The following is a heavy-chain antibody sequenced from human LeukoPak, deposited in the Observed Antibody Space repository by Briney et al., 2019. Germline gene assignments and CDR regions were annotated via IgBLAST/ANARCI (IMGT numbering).Heavy chain of an antibody. Sequence: GGSLRLSCAASGFTFSSYWMRWVRQAPGKGLVWVSRINGGGTTTNYADSVKGRFTISRDNAKNTLDLQMNSLRAEDTAVYYCARGRSAYCGGDCYSIDPWGQGTLVTVSS. V-gene: IGHV3-74*01. CDR1: GFTFSSYW. CDR3: ARGRSAYCGGDCYSIDP. J-gene: IGHJ5*02. CDR2: INGGGTTT. D-gene: IGHD2-21*02.